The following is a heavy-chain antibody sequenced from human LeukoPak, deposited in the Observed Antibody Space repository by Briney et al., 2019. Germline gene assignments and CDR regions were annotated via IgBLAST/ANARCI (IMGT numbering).Heavy chain of an antibody. CDR3: ASTHLGFGKNAFDI. Sequence: GESLKISFKGSGYRFTSYWIGWVRPMPGKGLEWMGIIYPGDSDTRYRPSFQGQVTISADKSITTAYLQWSSLKASDTAMYYCASTHLGFGKNAFDIWGQGTMVTVSS. CDR1: GYRFTSYW. J-gene: IGHJ3*02. D-gene: IGHD3-10*01. CDR2: IYPGDSDT. V-gene: IGHV5-51*01.